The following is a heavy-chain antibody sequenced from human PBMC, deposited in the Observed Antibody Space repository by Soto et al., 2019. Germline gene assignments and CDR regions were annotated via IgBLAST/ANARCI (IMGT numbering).Heavy chain of an antibody. CDR1: GGSISSSNW. CDR2: IYHSGST. D-gene: IGHD6-13*01. CDR3: ARDPPRIAAAGGFDY. J-gene: IGHJ4*02. V-gene: IGHV4-4*02. Sequence: PSETLSLTCAVSGGSISSSNWWSWVRQPPGKGLEWIGEIYHSGSTNYNPSLKSRVTISVDKSKNQFSLKLSSVTAADTAVYYCARDPPRIAAAGGFDYWGQGTLVTGSS.